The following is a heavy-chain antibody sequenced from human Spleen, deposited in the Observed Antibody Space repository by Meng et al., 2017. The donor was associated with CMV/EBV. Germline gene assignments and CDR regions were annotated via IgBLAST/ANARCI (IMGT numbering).Heavy chain of an antibody. J-gene: IGHJ4*02. CDR3: ARAYDYVWGSYRSNIDY. V-gene: IGHV3-21*01. CDR2: ISSSSSYI. Sequence: EVQLVESGGXRVRSGGXLGLSCASSGFTFSSNSMNGVRPAPGKGLEWVSSISSSSSYIYYADSVKGRFTISRDNAKNSLYLQMNSLRAEDTAVYYCARAYDYVWGSYRSNIDYWGQGTLVTVSS. D-gene: IGHD3-16*02. CDR1: GFTFSSNS.